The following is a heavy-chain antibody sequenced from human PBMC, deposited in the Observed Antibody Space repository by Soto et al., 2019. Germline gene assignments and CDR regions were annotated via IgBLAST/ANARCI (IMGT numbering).Heavy chain of an antibody. CDR1: GFTFSSYS. Sequence: GGSLRLSCAASGFTFSSYSMNWVRQAPGKGLEWVSSISSSSSYIYYADSVKGRFTISRDNAKNSLYLQMNSLRAEDTAVYYCAREDYYDILTGYYRAYWFDPWGQGTLVTVPQ. V-gene: IGHV3-21*01. D-gene: IGHD3-9*01. CDR3: AREDYYDILTGYYRAYWFDP. CDR2: ISSSSSYI. J-gene: IGHJ5*02.